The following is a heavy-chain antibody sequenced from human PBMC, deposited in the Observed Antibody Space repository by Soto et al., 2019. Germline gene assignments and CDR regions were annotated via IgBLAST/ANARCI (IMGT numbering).Heavy chain of an antibody. Sequence: ASVKVSCKASGYTFTSYYMHWVRQAPGQGLEWMGIINPSGGSTSYAQKFQGRVTMTRDTSTSTVYMELSSLRSEDTAVYYCATYYYDSSGYPHPHDAFDIWGQGTMVTVS. CDR1: GYTFTSYY. V-gene: IGHV1-46*03. D-gene: IGHD3-22*01. J-gene: IGHJ3*02. CDR3: ATYYYDSSGYPHPHDAFDI. CDR2: INPSGGST.